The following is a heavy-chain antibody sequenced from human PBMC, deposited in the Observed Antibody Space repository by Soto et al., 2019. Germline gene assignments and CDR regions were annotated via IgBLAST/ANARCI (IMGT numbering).Heavy chain of an antibody. CDR3: ARRKERSGPHYFDY. V-gene: IGHV1-8*01. CDR2: MNPYSGNT. CDR1: GYTFTTYD. J-gene: IGHJ4*02. D-gene: IGHD6-25*01. Sequence: ASVKVSCKASGYTFTTYDISWVRQATGQGLEWMGWMNPYSGNTGYAQKFQGRVTVARNTSISTVYMELSGLRPDDTAVYYCARRKERSGPHYFDYWGQGSQVTVSA.